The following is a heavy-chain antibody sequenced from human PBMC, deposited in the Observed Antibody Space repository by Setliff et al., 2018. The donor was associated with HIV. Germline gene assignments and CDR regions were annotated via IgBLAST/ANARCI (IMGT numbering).Heavy chain of an antibody. CDR3: ARNGVYYGSGSYVY. D-gene: IGHD3-10*01. J-gene: IGHJ4*02. Sequence: ASVKVSCKASGYTFTTYAIHWVRQAPGQRLEWMGWINAGNGNTKYSQKFQGRVTITRDTSASTDYMELSSMRSEDTAGYYCARNGVYYGSGSYVYWGQGTMVTVSS. CDR1: GYTFTTYA. CDR2: INAGNGNT. V-gene: IGHV1-3*01.